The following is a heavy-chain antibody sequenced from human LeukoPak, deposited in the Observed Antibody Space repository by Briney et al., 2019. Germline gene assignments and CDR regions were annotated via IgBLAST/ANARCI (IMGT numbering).Heavy chain of an antibody. CDR1: GFTFSSYG. V-gene: IGHV3-30*02. D-gene: IGHD2-2*01. Sequence: GGSLRLSCAASGFTFSSYGMHWVRQAPGKGLEWVAFIRYDGSNKYYADSVKGRFIISRDNSKNSLYLHMNSLRAEDTAVYYCAKGSRASRPYYFDYWGQGTLVTVSS. CDR2: IRYDGSNK. J-gene: IGHJ4*02. CDR3: AKGSRASRPYYFDY.